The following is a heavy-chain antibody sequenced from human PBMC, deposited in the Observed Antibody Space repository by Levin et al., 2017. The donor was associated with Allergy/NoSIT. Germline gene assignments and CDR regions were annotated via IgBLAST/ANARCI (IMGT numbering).Heavy chain of an antibody. J-gene: IGHJ6*02. CDR1: GYTFTSYD. CDR2: MNPNSGNT. CDR3: ARPPFHRVDLGRPADSGDYYGMDV. V-gene: IGHV1-8*01. D-gene: IGHD1-14*01. Sequence: ASVKVSCKASGYTFTSYDINWVRQATGQGLEWMGWMNPNSGNTGYAQKFQGRVTMTRNTSISTAYMELSSLRSEDTAVYYCARPPFHRVDLGRPADSGDYYGMDVWGQGTTVTVSS.